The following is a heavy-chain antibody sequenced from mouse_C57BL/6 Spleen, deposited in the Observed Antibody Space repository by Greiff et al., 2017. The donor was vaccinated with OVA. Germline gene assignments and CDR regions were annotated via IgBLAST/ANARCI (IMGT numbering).Heavy chain of an antibody. CDR1: GYAFSSSW. D-gene: IGHD4-1*01. CDR3: ARATLGNYFDY. J-gene: IGHJ2*01. V-gene: IGHV1-82*01. CDR2: IYPGDGDT. Sequence: QVQLKQSGPELVKPGASVKISCKASGYAFSSSWMNWVKQRPGKGLEWIGRIYPGDGDTNYNGKFKGKATLTADKSSSTAYMPLSSLTSEDSAVYFCARATLGNYFDYWGQGTTLTVSS.